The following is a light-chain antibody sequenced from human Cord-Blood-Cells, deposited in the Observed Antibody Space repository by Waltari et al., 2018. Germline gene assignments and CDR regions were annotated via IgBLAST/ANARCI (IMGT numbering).Light chain of an antibody. CDR1: SSDVGGYNY. Sequence: QSALTQPRSVSGSPGQSVTISCTGTSSDVGGYNYLSWYQQHPGKAPNLMIYDVSKRPSGVQDRFAGSKSGNTASLTIAGLQAGDGADYYGCSYAGSYTCWVFGGGTKLTVL. CDR3: CSYAGSYTCWV. CDR2: DVS. V-gene: IGLV2-11*01. J-gene: IGLJ3*02.